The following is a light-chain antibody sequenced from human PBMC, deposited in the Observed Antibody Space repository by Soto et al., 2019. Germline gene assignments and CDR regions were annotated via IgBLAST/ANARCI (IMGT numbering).Light chain of an antibody. Sequence: QSVLTQPASVSGSPGQSITISCTGTSSDVGGYNYVSWYQQHPGKAPKLMIYEVSNRPSGVSNRFSGSKSGNTASLTISGLRAENAADYDCSSYTSSSTLGVFGGGTKLTVL. J-gene: IGLJ3*02. CDR1: SSDVGGYNY. CDR2: EVS. CDR3: SSYTSSSTLGV. V-gene: IGLV2-14*01.